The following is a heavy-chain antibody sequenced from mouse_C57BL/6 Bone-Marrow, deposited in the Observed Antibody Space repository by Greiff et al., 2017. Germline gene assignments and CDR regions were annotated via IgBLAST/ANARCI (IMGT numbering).Heavy chain of an antibody. CDR1: GYTFTSYG. V-gene: IGHV1-81*01. J-gene: IGHJ3*01. CDR2: IYPRSGNT. D-gene: IGHD1-1*01. CDR3: AREGYYGTPAWFAY. Sequence: QVQLQQSGAELARPGASVKLSCKASGYTFTSYGISWVKQRTGQGLEWIGEIYPRSGNTYYNEKFKGKATLTADKSSSTAYMELRSLTSEDSAVYFCAREGYYGTPAWFAYWGQGTLVTVSA.